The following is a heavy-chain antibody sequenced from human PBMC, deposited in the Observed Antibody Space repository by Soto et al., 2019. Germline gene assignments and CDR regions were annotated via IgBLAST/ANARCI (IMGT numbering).Heavy chain of an antibody. Sequence: QVQLVESGGGVVQPGGSLRLSCAASGFIFSNYGMHWVRQAPGKGLEWVAVTSYDGSNKYYEDSVKGRFTISRDNSKNTVYLQMNSLRAEDTAVYYCAKARTYYDFWSGYFDYWGQGIQVTVSS. CDR2: TSYDGSNK. V-gene: IGHV3-30*18. CDR3: AKARTYYDFWSGYFDY. D-gene: IGHD3-3*01. J-gene: IGHJ4*02. CDR1: GFIFSNYG.